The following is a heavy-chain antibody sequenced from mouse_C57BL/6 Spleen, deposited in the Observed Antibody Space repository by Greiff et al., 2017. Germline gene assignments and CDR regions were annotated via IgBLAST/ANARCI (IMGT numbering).Heavy chain of an antibody. Sequence: EVKLVESGGGLVQPGGSMKLSCAASGFTFRDAWMAWVRQSPEKGLEWVAEIRNKASNHATYYAESVKGKFTISRDDSKSSVYLQMNSLRAEDTGIDYCTRNGRSGYFDVWGTGTTVTVSS. CDR3: TRNGRSGYFDV. CDR2: IRNKASNHAT. J-gene: IGHJ1*03. V-gene: IGHV6-6*01. D-gene: IGHD1-1*01. CDR1: GFTFRDAW.